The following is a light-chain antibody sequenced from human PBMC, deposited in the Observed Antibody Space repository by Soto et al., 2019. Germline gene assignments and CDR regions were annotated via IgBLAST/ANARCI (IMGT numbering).Light chain of an antibody. Sequence: DIVMTQSPLSLPVTPGEPASISCRSSQSLLQSNGYNFLDWYLQKPGQSPQLLIYLGSNRASGVPDRFSGSGSGTDFTLKISRVDAEDVGIYYCMQALQTPRTFGQGTKVEIK. CDR2: LGS. CDR3: MQALQTPRT. J-gene: IGKJ1*01. CDR1: QSLLQSNGYNF. V-gene: IGKV2-28*01.